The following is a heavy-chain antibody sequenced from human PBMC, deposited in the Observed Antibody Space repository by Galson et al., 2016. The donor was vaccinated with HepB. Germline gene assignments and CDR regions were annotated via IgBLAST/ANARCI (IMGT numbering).Heavy chain of an antibody. V-gene: IGHV3-7*03. CDR2: IKKDGSEK. CDR3: AREWLRGYFDWFRKGAFDI. CDR1: GFTFSRYW. D-gene: IGHD3-9*01. Sequence: SLRLSCAASGFTFSRYWMNWVRQAPGKGLEWVANIKKDGSEKYYADSVKGRFTISRDNAKNSLYLQMNSLRAEDTAVYYCAREWLRGYFDWFRKGAFDIWGQGTMVTVSS. J-gene: IGHJ3*02.